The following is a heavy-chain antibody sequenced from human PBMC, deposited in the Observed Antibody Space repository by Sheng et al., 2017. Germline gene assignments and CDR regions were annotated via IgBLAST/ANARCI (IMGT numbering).Heavy chain of an antibody. CDR1: GGSISSYY. J-gene: IGHJ6*03. Sequence: QVQLQESGPGLVKPSETLSLTCTVSGGSISSYYWSWIRQPSGKGLEWIGYIYYSGSTNYNPSLKSRVTISVDTSKNQFSLKLSSVTAADTAVYYCARGXQQLVYYYYYMDVWGQGTTVTVSS. V-gene: IGHV4-59*12. CDR2: IYYSGST. D-gene: IGHD6-13*01. CDR3: ARGXQQLVYYYYYMDV.